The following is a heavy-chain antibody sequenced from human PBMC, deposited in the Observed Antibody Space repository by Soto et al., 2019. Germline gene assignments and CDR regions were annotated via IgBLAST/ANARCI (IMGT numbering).Heavy chain of an antibody. J-gene: IGHJ4*02. Sequence: KPSETLSLTCTVSGGSISSYYWSWIRQPPGKGLEWIGYIYYSGSTNYNPSLKSRVTISVDTSKNQFSLKLSSVTAADTAVYYCARDGWSRRTYYFDYWGQGTLVTVSS. CDR3: ARDGWSRRTYYFDY. CDR1: GGSISSYY. V-gene: IGHV4-59*01. D-gene: IGHD1-1*01. CDR2: IYYSGST.